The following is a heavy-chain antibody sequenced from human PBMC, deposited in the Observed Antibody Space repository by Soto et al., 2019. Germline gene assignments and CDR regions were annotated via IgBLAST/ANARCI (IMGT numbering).Heavy chain of an antibody. J-gene: IGHJ4*02. D-gene: IGHD6-19*01. CDR2: ISYDGSNK. V-gene: IGHV3-30*18. CDR3: AKDRVLRRLAGTVYFDY. CDR1: GFTFSSYG. Sequence: GGSLRLSCAASGFTFSSYGMHWVRQAPGKGLEWVAVISYDGSNKYYADSVKGRFTISRDNSKNTLYLQMNSLRAEDTAGYYCAKDRVLRRLAGTVYFDYWGQGTLVTVSS.